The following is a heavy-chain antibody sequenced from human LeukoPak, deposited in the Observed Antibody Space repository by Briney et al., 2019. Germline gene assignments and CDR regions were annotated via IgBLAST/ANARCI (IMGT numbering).Heavy chain of an antibody. CDR3: ARDRALYDSRRGYYYTEDDY. J-gene: IGHJ4*02. V-gene: IGHV3-7*01. Sequence: ETGGSLRLSCAASGFTFSSYWMSWVRQAPGKGLEWVANINQDGSEKYYVDSVKGRSTISRDNAKSSLYLQMNSLRVDDTAVYYCARDRALYDSRRGYYYTEDDYWGQGTLVTVSS. D-gene: IGHD3-22*01. CDR2: INQDGSEK. CDR1: GFTFSSYW.